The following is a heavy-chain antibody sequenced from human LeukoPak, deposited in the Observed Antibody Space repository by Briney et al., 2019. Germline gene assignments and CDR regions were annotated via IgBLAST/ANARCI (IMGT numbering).Heavy chain of an antibody. J-gene: IGHJ6*02. V-gene: IGHV3-9*01. CDR3: AKDRLAAAGTYYYYYYGMDV. D-gene: IGHD6-13*01. CDR1: GFTFDDYA. CDR2: ISWNSGSI. Sequence: PGGSLRLSCAASGFTFDDYAMHWVRQAPGKGLEWVSGISWNSGSIGYADSVKGRFTISRDNAKNSLYLQMNSLRAEDTALYYCAKDRLAAAGTYYYYYYGMDVWGQGTTVIVPS.